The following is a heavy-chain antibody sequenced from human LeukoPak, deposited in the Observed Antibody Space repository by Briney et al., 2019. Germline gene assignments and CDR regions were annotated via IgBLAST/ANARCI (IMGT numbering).Heavy chain of an antibody. J-gene: IGHJ4*02. Sequence: GGSLRLSCAASGFTFSSYSMNWVRQAPGKGLEWVSSISASTPYIYYADSLKGRFTISRDNAKNSLYLQMNSLRAEDTAVYYCARDQYSSGPYDWGQGTLVTVSS. CDR2: ISASTPYI. CDR3: ARDQYSSGPYD. CDR1: GFTFSSYS. V-gene: IGHV3-21*01. D-gene: IGHD6-19*01.